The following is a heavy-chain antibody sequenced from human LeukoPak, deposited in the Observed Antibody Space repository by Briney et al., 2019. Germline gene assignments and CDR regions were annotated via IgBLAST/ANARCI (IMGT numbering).Heavy chain of an antibody. D-gene: IGHD3-22*01. J-gene: IGHJ3*02. V-gene: IGHV1-69*05. Sequence: ASVKVSCKASGGTLSSYAISWVRQAPGQGLEWMGRIIPIFGTANYAQKFQGRVTITTDESTSTAYMELSSLRSEDTAVYYCARDRHPHYYDSSGYTNAFDIWGQGTMVTVSS. CDR1: GGTLSSYA. CDR3: ARDRHPHYYDSSGYTNAFDI. CDR2: IIPIFGTA.